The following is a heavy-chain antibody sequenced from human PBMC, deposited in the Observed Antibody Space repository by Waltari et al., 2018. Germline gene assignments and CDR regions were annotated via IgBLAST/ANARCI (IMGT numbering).Heavy chain of an antibody. CDR2: IKHSGSP. CDR1: GGSFSGYY. D-gene: IGHD2-2*01. J-gene: IGHJ6*03. V-gene: IGHV4-34*01. Sequence: QVQLQQWGAGLLKPSETLPLTCAVYGGSFSGYYWSWIRPPSGEGLGWIGEIKHSGSPNYNPSLKSRVTISVDTSKNQFSLKLSSVTAADTAVYYCARGQTYCSSTSCYHYYYYMDVWGKGTTVTVSS. CDR3: ARGQTYCSSTSCYHYYYYMDV.